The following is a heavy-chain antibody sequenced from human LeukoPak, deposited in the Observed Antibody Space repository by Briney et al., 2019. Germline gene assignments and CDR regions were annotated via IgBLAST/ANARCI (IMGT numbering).Heavy chain of an antibody. CDR2: INHSGST. D-gene: IGHD6-13*01. CDR1: GGSISSNRYY. V-gene: IGHV4-39*07. Sequence: SETLSLTCTVSGGSISSNRYYWGWIRQPPGKGLEWIGEINHSGSTNYNPSLKSRVTISVDTSKNQFSLKLSSVTAADTAVYYCARSQVYSSSWYDAFDIWGQGTMVTVSS. J-gene: IGHJ3*02. CDR3: ARSQVYSSSWYDAFDI.